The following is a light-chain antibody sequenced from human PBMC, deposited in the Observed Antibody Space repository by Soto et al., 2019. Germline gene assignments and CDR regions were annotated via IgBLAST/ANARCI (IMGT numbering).Light chain of an antibody. J-gene: IGKJ4*01. CDR3: QQYNNWPPLT. CDR2: GAS. CDR1: QNIDNN. V-gene: IGKV3D-15*01. Sequence: EIVMTQSPATLSVSPGDRVTLSCRASQNIDNNLAWYQQRPGQPPRLLIYGASTRANGIPARFSGSGSGTEFPPTTSSLQPEDFAVNCCQQYNNWPPLTFGGGTKVEIK.